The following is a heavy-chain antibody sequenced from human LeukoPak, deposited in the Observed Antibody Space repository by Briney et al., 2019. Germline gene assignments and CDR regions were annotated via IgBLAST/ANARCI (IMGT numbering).Heavy chain of an antibody. D-gene: IGHD1-26*01. CDR2: INPNSGGT. CDR3: ARGTKRYSGSYYVY. CDR1: GYTFTGYY. J-gene: IGHJ4*02. V-gene: IGHV1-2*02. Sequence: GASVKVSCKASGYTFTGYYMHWVRQAPGQGLEWMGWINPNSGGTNYAQKFQDRVTMTRDTSISTAYMELSRLRSDDTAVYYCARGTKRYSGSYYVYWGQGTLVTVSS.